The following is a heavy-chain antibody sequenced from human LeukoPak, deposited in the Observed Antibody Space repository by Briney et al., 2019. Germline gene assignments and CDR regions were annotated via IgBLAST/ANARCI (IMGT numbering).Heavy chain of an antibody. V-gene: IGHV4-59*12. Sequence: SETLSLTCTASGDSISGYSWSWIRQPPGRGLEWIGYVHYRGTTNDNPSLKSRVTIAVDTSKNQFSLKLSSVTAADTAVYYCATRRYRYSSSWYGDGWFDPWGQGTLVTVSS. CDR2: VHYRGTT. CDR1: GDSISGYS. D-gene: IGHD6-13*01. CDR3: ATRRYRYSSSWYGDGWFDP. J-gene: IGHJ5*02.